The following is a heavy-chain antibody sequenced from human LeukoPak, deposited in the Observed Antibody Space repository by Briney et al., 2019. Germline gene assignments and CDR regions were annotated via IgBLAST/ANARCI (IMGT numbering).Heavy chain of an antibody. CDR3: ARGGDIVVVPAAMPGDY. J-gene: IGHJ4*02. D-gene: IGHD2-2*01. V-gene: IGHV3-30*04. CDR2: ISYDGSNK. Sequence: PGTSLRLSCVASGFTFTNYAMSWVRQAPGKGLEWVAVISYDGSNKYYADSVKGRFTISRDNSKNTLYLQMNSLRAEDTAVYYCARGGDIVVVPAAMPGDYWGQGTLVTVSS. CDR1: GFTFTNYA.